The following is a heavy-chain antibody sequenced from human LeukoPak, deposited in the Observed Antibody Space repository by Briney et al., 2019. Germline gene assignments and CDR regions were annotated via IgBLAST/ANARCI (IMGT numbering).Heavy chain of an antibody. CDR3: ARDRTRDGYNQGRVFDY. CDR1: GFTFSGSA. J-gene: IGHJ4*02. CDR2: ISYDGSNK. Sequence: GGSLRLSCAASGFTFSGSAMHWVRQAPGKGLEWVAVISYDGSNKYYADSVKGRFTISRDNSKNTLYLQMNSLRAEDTAVYYCARDRTRDGYNQGRVFDYWGQGTLVTVSS. D-gene: IGHD5-24*01. V-gene: IGHV3-30-3*01.